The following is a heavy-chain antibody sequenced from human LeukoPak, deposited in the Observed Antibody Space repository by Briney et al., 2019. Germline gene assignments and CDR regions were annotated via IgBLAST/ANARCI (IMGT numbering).Heavy chain of an antibody. Sequence: SETLSLTCTVSGGSISSSSYYWGWIRQPPGKGLEWIGSIYYSGSTYYNPSLKSRVTISVDTSKNQFSLKLSSVTAADTAVYYCARGVVPAAISGLDWFDPWGQGTLVTVSS. CDR2: IYYSGST. CDR1: GGSISSSSYY. J-gene: IGHJ5*02. V-gene: IGHV4-39*07. D-gene: IGHD2-2*01. CDR3: ARGVVPAAISGLDWFDP.